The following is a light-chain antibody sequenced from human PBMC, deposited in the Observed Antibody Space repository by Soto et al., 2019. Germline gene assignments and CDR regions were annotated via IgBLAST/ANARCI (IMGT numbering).Light chain of an antibody. CDR2: AAS. CDR3: QQLNDYPIT. Sequence: DIQVTQSPSSVSASVGDRFSVTCRASQGISSYLAWYQQKRGKAPKLLIYAASTLQSGVPSRFSGSGSGTEFTLTIISLQPEDFATYYCQQLNDYPITFGQGTRLEIK. V-gene: IGKV1-9*01. CDR1: QGISSY. J-gene: IGKJ5*01.